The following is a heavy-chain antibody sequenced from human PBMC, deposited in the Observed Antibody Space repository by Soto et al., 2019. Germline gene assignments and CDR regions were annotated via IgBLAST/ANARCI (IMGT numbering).Heavy chain of an antibody. D-gene: IGHD6-6*01. CDR1: GGSISSSSYY. CDR3: ARLGIAARYYYYMDV. CDR2: IYYSGST. J-gene: IGHJ6*03. V-gene: IGHV4-39*01. Sequence: SETLSLTCTVSGGSISSSSYYWGWIRQPPGKGLEWIGSIYYSGSTYYNPSLKSRVTISVDTSKNQFSLKLSSVTAADTAVYYCARLGIAARYYYYMDVWGKGTTVTVSS.